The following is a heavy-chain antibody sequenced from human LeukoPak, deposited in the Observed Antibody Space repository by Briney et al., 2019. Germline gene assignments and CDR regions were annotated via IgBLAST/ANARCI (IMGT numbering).Heavy chain of an antibody. D-gene: IGHD2-2*01. J-gene: IGHJ5*02. CDR2: ISSSSSYI. Sequence: GGSLRLSCAASGFTFSSYSMNWVRQAPGKGLEWGSSISSSSSYIYYADSVKGRFTTSRDNAKNSLYLQMNSLRAEDTAVYYCARSSTNTGHNWFDPWGQGTLVTVSS. CDR3: ARSSTNTGHNWFDP. V-gene: IGHV3-21*01. CDR1: GFTFSSYS.